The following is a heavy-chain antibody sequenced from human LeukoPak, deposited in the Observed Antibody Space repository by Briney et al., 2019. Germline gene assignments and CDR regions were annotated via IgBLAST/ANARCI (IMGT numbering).Heavy chain of an antibody. V-gene: IGHV4-59*08. Sequence: SETLSLTCTVSGGSISSHYWSWIRQPPGKGLEWIGYIYYSGSTNYNPSLKSRVTISVDTSKNQFSLKLSSVTAADTAVYYCARSRGITGTTMNWFDPWGQGTLVIVSS. CDR2: IYYSGST. D-gene: IGHD1-7*01. CDR3: ARSRGITGTTMNWFDP. CDR1: GGSISSHY. J-gene: IGHJ5*02.